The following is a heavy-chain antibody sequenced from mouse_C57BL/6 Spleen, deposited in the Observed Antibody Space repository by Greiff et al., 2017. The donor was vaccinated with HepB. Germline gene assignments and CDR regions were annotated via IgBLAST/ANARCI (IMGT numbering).Heavy chain of an antibody. CDR1: GYSITSGYY. CDR2: ISYYGSN. J-gene: IGHJ1*03. CDR3: AHYYGSSFHWYFDV. Sequence: EVKVEESGPGLVKPSQSLSLTCSVTGYSITSGYYWNWIRQFPGNKLEWMGYISYYGSNNYNPSLKNRISITRDTSKNQFFLKLNSVTTEDTATYYCAHYYGSSFHWYFDVWGTGTTVTVSS. D-gene: IGHD1-1*01. V-gene: IGHV3-6*01.